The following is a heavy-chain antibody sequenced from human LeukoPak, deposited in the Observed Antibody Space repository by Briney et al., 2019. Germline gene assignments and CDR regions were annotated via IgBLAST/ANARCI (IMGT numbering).Heavy chain of an antibody. CDR3: ARHEGKQLVFDY. V-gene: IGHV4-59*08. CDR2: IYYSGST. D-gene: IGHD6-6*01. J-gene: IGHJ4*02. Sequence: PSETLSLTCAVYGGSFSGYYWSWIRQPPGKGLEWIGYIYYSGSTNYNPSLKSRVTISVDTSKNQFSLKLSSVAAADTAVYYCARHEGKQLVFDYWGQGTLVTVSS. CDR1: GGSFSGYY.